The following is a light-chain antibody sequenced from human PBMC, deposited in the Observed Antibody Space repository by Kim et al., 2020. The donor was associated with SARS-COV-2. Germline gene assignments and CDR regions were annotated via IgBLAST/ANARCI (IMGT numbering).Light chain of an antibody. Sequence: VSPGQTASITCSGGKLGDKYACWYQQKPGQSPVLVIYQDRKRPSGIPERFSGSNSGNTATLTISGTQAMDEADYYCQAWDSSTGGVFGGGTQLTVL. CDR2: QDR. J-gene: IGLJ2*01. CDR3: QAWDSSTGGV. V-gene: IGLV3-1*01. CDR1: KLGDKY.